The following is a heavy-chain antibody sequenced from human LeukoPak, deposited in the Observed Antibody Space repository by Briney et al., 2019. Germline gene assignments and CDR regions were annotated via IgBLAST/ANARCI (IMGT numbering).Heavy chain of an antibody. CDR2: IYYSGST. J-gene: IGHJ4*02. CDR1: GGSVSSGSYY. CDR3: ARGLGYGSGSYYY. V-gene: IGHV4-61*01. D-gene: IGHD3-10*01. Sequence: PSETLSLTCTVSGGSVSSGSYYWSWIRQPPGKGLEWIGYIYYSGSTNYNPSLKSRVTISVDTSKNQFSLKLSSVTAADTAVYYCARGLGYGSGSYYYWGQGTLVTVS.